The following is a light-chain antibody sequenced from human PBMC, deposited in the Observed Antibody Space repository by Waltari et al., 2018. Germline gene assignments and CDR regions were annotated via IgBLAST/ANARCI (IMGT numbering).Light chain of an antibody. V-gene: IGLV2-8*01. J-gene: IGLJ1*01. Sequence: QSPLTLPPSASGPPGQPVPISCTGTSRDVAADHFFSWYQHHPAKAPKFMIYEVNKRPSGVPDRFSGSKSGNTASLTISGLQAEDEADYYCFSYEGRNTFVFGTGTEVNVL. CDR3: FSYEGRNTFV. CDR1: SRDVAADHF. CDR2: EVN.